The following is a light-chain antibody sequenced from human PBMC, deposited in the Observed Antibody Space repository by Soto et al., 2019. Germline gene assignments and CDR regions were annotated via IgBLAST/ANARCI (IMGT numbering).Light chain of an antibody. V-gene: IGLV4-69*01. J-gene: IGLJ3*02. CDR1: SGHSSYA. Sequence: QLVLTQSPSASASLGASVKLTCTLSSGHSSYAIAWHQQQPEKGPRYLMKLNSDGSHSKGDGIPDRFSGSSSGAERYLTISSLQSEDEADYYWQTWGTGPWVFGGGTQLTVL. CDR3: QTWGTGPWV. CDR2: LNSDGSH.